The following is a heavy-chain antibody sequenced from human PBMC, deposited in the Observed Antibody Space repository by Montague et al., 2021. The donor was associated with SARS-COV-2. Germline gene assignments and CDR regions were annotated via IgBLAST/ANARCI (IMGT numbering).Heavy chain of an antibody. J-gene: IGHJ6*02. Sequence: SETLSPTCTVSGGSISSSSYYWGWIRQPPGKGLEWIGSIYYSGSTSYXSSVKSRVTISVDTSKNQFSLKLSSVTAADTAVYYCARVGRQQLVRLSGMDVWGQGTTVTVSS. CDR2: IYYSGST. V-gene: IGHV4-39*07. CDR1: GGSISSSSYY. D-gene: IGHD6-13*01. CDR3: ARVGRQQLVRLSGMDV.